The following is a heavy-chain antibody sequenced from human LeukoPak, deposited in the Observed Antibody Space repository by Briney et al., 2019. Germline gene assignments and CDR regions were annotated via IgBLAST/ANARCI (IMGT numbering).Heavy chain of an antibody. J-gene: IGHJ3*02. D-gene: IGHD3-22*01. Sequence: PSETLSLTCSVSGGSMSSSCYYWGWIREPPGKGLEWIGIMYFSGSTYYTPSIKSRVNISVDKCKIQVSLKVSSVTAADTAVYYSAKREDVDYYDSSGYSETHAFDIWGQGTMVTVSS. V-gene: IGHV4-39*01. CDR1: GGSMSSSCYY. CDR3: AKREDVDYYDSSGYSETHAFDI. CDR2: MYFSGST.